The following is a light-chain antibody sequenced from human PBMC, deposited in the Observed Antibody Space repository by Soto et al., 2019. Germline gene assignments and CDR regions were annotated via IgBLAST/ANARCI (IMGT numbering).Light chain of an antibody. CDR1: QSISGT. CDR3: QQHNDRSWT. CDR2: GAS. J-gene: IGKJ1*01. V-gene: IGKV3-15*01. Sequence: EIVMTQSPATLSVSPGGRATLSCRASQSISGTLAWYQQKRGQAPRLLIYGASTRATSFPARFSGGGSGTDVSLTIISLLSEEYSVEYCQQHNDRSWTFGQGTKVDI.